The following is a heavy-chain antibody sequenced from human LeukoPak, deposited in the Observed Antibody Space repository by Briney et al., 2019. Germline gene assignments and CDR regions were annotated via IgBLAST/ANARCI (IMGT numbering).Heavy chain of an antibody. CDR2: IKQDGSEK. CDR1: GFPFSSYW. J-gene: IGHJ4*02. CDR3: ARFYYDSSGFPPRDYFDY. Sequence: GSLRLSCAASGFPFSSYWMNWVRQAPGKGLEWVANIKQDGSEKYYVDSVKGRFTISRDNAKNSLYLQMNSLRAEDTAVYYCARFYYDSSGFPPRDYFDYWGQGTLVTVSS. V-gene: IGHV3-7*01. D-gene: IGHD3-22*01.